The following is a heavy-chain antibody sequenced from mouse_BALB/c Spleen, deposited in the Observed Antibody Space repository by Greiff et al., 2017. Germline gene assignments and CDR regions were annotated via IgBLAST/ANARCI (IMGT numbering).Heavy chain of an antibody. J-gene: IGHJ4*01. V-gene: IGHV5-6-5*01. CDR1: GFTFSSYA. CDR3: ARGITVYAMDY. Sequence: EVKLMESGGGLVKPGGSLKLSCAASGFTFSSYAMSWVRQTPEKRLEWVASISSGGSTYYPDSVKGRFTISRDNARNILYLQMSSLRSEDTAMYYCARGITVYAMDYWGQGTSVTVSS. CDR2: ISSGGST. D-gene: IGHD2-4*01.